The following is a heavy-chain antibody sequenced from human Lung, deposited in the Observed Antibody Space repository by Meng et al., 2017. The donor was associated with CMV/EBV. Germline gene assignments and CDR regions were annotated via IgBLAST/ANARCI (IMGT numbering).Heavy chain of an antibody. CDR2: VYYGGGT. Sequence: GRSASDYWSWIRQPPGKGLEWIAYVYYGGGTNYNPSLKSRVTISVDTSKNQFSLKLSSVTAADTAVYYCARGTGYCSSTSCYPFDPWGQGTLVTVSS. D-gene: IGHD2-2*01. CDR3: ARGTGYCSSTSCYPFDP. CDR1: GRSASDY. J-gene: IGHJ5*02. V-gene: IGHV4-61*01.